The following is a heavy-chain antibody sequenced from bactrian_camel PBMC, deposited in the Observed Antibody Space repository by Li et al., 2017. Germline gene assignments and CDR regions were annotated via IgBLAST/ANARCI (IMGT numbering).Heavy chain of an antibody. J-gene: IGHJ4*01. V-gene: IGHV3S40*01. CDR3: AADSRLWLCAGSPLDSSRYDH. CDR1: GFTFRNYA. D-gene: IGHD1*01. Sequence: VQLVESGGGLVQPGGSLRLSCVASGFTFRNYAMSWVRQAPGKGLEWVSGIHSGGGSTYYADSVKGRFTITQDNAENTVYLQMNNLKPEDTSMYYCAADSRLWLCAGSPLDSSRYDHWGQGTQVTVS. CDR2: IHSGGGST.